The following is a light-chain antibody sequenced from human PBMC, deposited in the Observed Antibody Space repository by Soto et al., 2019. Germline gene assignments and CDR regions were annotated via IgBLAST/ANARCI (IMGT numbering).Light chain of an antibody. CDR2: DNT. Sequence: SALTQPPSVSGAPGQRVTISCTGSSSNIGAGYDLHWYQQLPGTAPKLLIYDNTNRPSGVPDRFSGSKSGTSASLAITGLQAEDEADYYCQSYDTSLRAYVFGTGTKVTVL. J-gene: IGLJ1*01. CDR1: SSNIGAGYD. CDR3: QSYDTSLRAYV. V-gene: IGLV1-40*01.